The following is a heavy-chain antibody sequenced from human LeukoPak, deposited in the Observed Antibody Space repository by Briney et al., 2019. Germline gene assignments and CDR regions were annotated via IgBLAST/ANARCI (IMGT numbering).Heavy chain of an antibody. D-gene: IGHD3-10*02. CDR3: AELGITMIGGV. CDR1: GFIFRDFS. V-gene: IGHV3-7*01. J-gene: IGHJ6*04. CDR2: MNEYGSEI. Sequence: PGGSLRLSCSVSGFIFRDFSMSWVRQAPGKGLEWVAKMNEYGSEIFYVDSVKGRFTISRDNAKNSLYLQMNSLRAENTAVYYCAELGITMIGGVWGKGTTVTISS.